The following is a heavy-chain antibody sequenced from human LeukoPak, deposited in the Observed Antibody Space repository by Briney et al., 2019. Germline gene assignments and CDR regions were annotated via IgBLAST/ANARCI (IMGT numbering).Heavy chain of an antibody. D-gene: IGHD1-1*01. CDR2: ISSSSSTI. CDR3: ARGGRAGSGEY. V-gene: IGHV3-48*04. CDR1: GFTFSSYS. J-gene: IGHJ4*02. Sequence: GGSLRLSCAASGFTFSSYSMNWVRQAPGEGLEWVSYISSSSSTIYYADSVKGRFTISRDNAKNSLYLQMNSLRAEDTAVYYCARGGRAGSGEYWGQGTLVTVSS.